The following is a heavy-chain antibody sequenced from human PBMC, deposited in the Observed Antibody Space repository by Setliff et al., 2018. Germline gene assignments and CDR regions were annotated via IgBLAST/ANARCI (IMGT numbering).Heavy chain of an antibody. D-gene: IGHD1-26*01. CDR2: IYYSGST. Sequence: TSVTLSLTCTVSGGTISSGGYYWSWIRQHPGKGLEWIGYIYYSGSTYYNPSLESRVTISVDTSKNQFSLKLSSVTAADTAVYSCARDRRIVGARHAYDIWGQGTMVTVSS. CDR1: GGTISSGGYY. V-gene: IGHV4-31*03. J-gene: IGHJ3*02. CDR3: ARDRRIVGARHAYDI.